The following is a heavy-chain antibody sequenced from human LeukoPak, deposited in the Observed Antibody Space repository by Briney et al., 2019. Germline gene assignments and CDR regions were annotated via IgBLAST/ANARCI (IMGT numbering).Heavy chain of an antibody. CDR1: GGSISSGGYY. J-gene: IGHJ4*02. CDR2: IYYNGST. D-gene: IGHD1-14*01. Sequence: PSETLSLTCTVSGGSISSGGYYWSWIRQHPGKGLEWIGYIYYNGSTYYNPSLKSRVTISVDTSKNQFSLKLSSVTAADTAVYYCARDLLPGLYFDYWGQGTLVTVSS. CDR3: ARDLLPGLYFDY. V-gene: IGHV4-31*03.